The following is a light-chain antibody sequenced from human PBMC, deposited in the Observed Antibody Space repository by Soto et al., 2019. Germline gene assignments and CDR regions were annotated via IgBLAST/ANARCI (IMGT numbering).Light chain of an antibody. CDR2: AVN. J-gene: IGLJ3*02. V-gene: IGLV2-11*01. CDR3: CSYAGSYTLV. CDR1: SSDVGGSNY. Sequence: QSALTQPRSVSGSPGQTVTISCTGTSSDVGGSNYVSWYQQHPGKAPKLLMYAVNMRTSGVPDRFSGSKSGNTASLTISRLQAEDEADYSCCSYAGSYTLVFGGGTALAVL.